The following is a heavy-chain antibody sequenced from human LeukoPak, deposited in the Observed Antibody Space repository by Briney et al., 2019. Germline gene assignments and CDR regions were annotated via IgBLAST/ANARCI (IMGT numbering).Heavy chain of an antibody. D-gene: IGHD3-10*01. Sequence: PGGSLRLSCAASGGTFSSYSMNWVRQAPGKGLEWVSYINIISSEIYYGDSVKGRFTISTDNAKNSVYLQMNSLREEDTAVYYCARDRAYAFDNWGQGTMVTVSS. CDR3: ARDRAYAFDN. CDR1: GGTFSSYS. J-gene: IGHJ3*02. V-gene: IGHV3-48*02. CDR2: INIISSEI.